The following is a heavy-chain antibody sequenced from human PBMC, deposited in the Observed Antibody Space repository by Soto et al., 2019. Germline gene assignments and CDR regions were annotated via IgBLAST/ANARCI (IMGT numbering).Heavy chain of an antibody. J-gene: IGHJ6*02. V-gene: IGHV3-11*01. CDR2: ITGTSDSI. CDR1: GFSLSDYY. Sequence: GSLRLSCVASGFSLSDYYMAWILQAPGKGLEWLSYITGTSDSIHYADSVRGRFIISRDNAKNSLYLQMNSLRVDDTAVYYCARDFRNKGMDVWGQGTTVTVSS. CDR3: ARDFRNKGMDV.